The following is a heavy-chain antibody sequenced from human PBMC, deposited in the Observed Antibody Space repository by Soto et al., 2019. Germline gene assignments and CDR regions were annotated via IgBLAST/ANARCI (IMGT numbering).Heavy chain of an antibody. J-gene: IGHJ6*02. CDR1: GFTFSNAW. Sequence: GGSMRLSCAASGFTFSNAWMSWVRQAPGKGLEWVGRIKSKTDGGTTDYAAPVKGRFTISRDDSKNTLYLQMNSLKTEDTAVYYCTTTHPLSIAAAITMYYYYGMDVWGQGTTVTVSS. D-gene: IGHD6-13*01. CDR2: IKSKTDGGTT. V-gene: IGHV3-15*01. CDR3: TTTHPLSIAAAITMYYYYGMDV.